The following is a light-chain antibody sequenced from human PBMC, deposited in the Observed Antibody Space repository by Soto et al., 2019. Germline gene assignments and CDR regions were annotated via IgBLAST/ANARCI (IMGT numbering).Light chain of an antibody. V-gene: IGKV1-33*01. CDR3: QQYDNLPRT. Sequence: DIQMTQSPSSLSASVGDRVTITCQASQDISQYLNWYQHKPGKAPKLLIYHASNLETGVPSRFSGSGSGTDFTFTISSLQPEDIATYYCQQYDNLPRTFGQGTKVEIK. J-gene: IGKJ1*01. CDR2: HAS. CDR1: QDISQY.